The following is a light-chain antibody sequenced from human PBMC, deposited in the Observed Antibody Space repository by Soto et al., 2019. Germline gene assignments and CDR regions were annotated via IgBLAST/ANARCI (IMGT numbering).Light chain of an antibody. J-gene: IGKJ1*01. Sequence: GLTQKTGTLSLSPGDRATLSCRASQSVGHNYLAWFQQKPGQAPRLLMYDASKRATGIPARFSGSGSGTDFTLTISSLEPEDFAVYYCPQRDIWPWTFGQGTKADI. CDR1: QSVGHNY. V-gene: IGKV3D-20*02. CDR2: DAS. CDR3: PQRDIWPWT.